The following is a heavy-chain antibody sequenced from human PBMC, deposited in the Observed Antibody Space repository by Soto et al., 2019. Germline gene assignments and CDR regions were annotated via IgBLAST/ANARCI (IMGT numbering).Heavy chain of an antibody. CDR3: ARGYRKLWLLNDY. V-gene: IGHV4-59*12. CDR1: GGSISSYY. Sequence: SETLSLTCTVSGGSISSYYWSWIRQPPGKGLEWIGYIYYSGSTYYNPSLKSRVTISVDTPKNQFSLKLSSVTAADTAVYYCARGYRKLWLLNDYWGQGTLVTVSS. CDR2: IYYSGST. D-gene: IGHD5-18*01. J-gene: IGHJ4*02.